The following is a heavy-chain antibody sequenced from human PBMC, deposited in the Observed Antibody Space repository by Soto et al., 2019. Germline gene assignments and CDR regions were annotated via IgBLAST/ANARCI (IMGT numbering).Heavy chain of an antibody. V-gene: IGHV1-18*01. Sequence: QVHLVQSGAEVKKPGASVKVSCQASGYAFTTYGITWVRQAPGQGLEGMGWISAHNGNTNYAQKLKGRVTVTRDTSTSTAYMGMRSLRSDDTAVYYCARGRYGDYWGQGALVTVSS. J-gene: IGHJ4*02. CDR3: ARGRYGDY. CDR2: ISAHNGNT. CDR1: GYAFTTYG. D-gene: IGHD1-1*01.